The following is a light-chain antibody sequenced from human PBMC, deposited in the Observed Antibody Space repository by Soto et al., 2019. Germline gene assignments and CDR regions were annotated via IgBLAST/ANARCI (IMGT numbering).Light chain of an antibody. CDR1: NSDVGGYNY. CDR3: SSYTITGTRV. V-gene: IGLV2-14*01. Sequence: QSALTQPASVSGSPGQSITISCTGTNSDVGGYNYVSWYQQHPGKAPKLMIYDVSNRPSGVSNRFSGSKSGNTASLTISGLQAEDEADYSCSSYTITGTRVFGGGTKLTVL. CDR2: DVS. J-gene: IGLJ2*01.